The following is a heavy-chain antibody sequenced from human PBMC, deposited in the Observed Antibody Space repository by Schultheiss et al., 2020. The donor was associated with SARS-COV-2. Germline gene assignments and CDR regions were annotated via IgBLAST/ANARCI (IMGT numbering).Heavy chain of an antibody. CDR3: ARDLRNYGDFFDY. CDR2: IYYSGST. V-gene: IGHV4-39*07. J-gene: IGHJ4*02. Sequence: SETLSLTCTVSGGSISSSSYYWGWIRQPPGKGLEWIGSIYYSGSTYYNSSLKSRVTISVDTSKNQFSLKLSSVTAADTAVYYCARDLRNYGDFFDYWGQGNLVTVSS. D-gene: IGHD1-7*01. CDR1: GGSISSSSYY.